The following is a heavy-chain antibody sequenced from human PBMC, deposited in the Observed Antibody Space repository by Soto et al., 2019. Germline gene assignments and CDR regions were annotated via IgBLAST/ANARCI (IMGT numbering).Heavy chain of an antibody. Sequence: QVHLQESGPGLVKPSGTLSLTCAVSGGSISTPNWWTWVRHAPGKGLESIGEIYHGGKINYNPSLKSRVTISVDKSHNHFSLNLTSVTAADTAVYYCAKDGPAGRDFRYWGQGTLVTVSS. V-gene: IGHV4-4*02. CDR2: IYHGGKI. J-gene: IGHJ4*02. D-gene: IGHD3-3*01. CDR3: AKDGPAGRDFRY. CDR1: GGSISTPNW.